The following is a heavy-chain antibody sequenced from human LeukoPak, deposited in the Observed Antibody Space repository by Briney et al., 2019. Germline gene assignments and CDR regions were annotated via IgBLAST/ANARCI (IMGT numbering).Heavy chain of an antibody. J-gene: IGHJ3*02. V-gene: IGHV4-4*07. CDR2: IYTSGST. CDR3: ARVGGQITIFGVATRGAFDI. CDR1: GGSISSYY. D-gene: IGHD3-3*01. Sequence: PSETLSLTCTVSGGSISSYYWSWIRQPAGKGLEWIGRIYTSGSTNYNPSPKSRVTISVDKSKNQFSLKLSSVTAADTAVYYCARVGGQITIFGVATRGAFDIWGQGTMVTVSS.